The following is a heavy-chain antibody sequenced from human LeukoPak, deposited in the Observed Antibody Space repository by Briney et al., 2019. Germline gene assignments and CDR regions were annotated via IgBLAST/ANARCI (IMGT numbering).Heavy chain of an antibody. D-gene: IGHD3-10*01. CDR2: IIPILGIA. Sequence: SVKVSCTASGGTFSSYAISWVRQAPGQGLEWMGRIIPILGIANYAQKFQGRVTITADKSTSTAYMELSSLRSEDTAVYYCARSPRSGSYYKAYYFDYWGQGTLVTVSS. V-gene: IGHV1-69*04. J-gene: IGHJ4*02. CDR1: GGTFSSYA. CDR3: ARSPRSGSYYKAYYFDY.